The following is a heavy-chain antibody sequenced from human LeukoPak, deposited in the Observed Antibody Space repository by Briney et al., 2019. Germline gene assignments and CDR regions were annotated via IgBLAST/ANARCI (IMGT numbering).Heavy chain of an antibody. J-gene: IGHJ4*02. Sequence: PGGSLRLSCAASGITFSNAWMNWVRQAPGKGLEWIARIQRKVDGETTDYAAPVKGRFTISRDDSKTTLYLQMNSLKAEDTAVYYCSWIAATFDYWGQGTLVTVSS. D-gene: IGHD2-15*01. CDR1: GITFSNAW. V-gene: IGHV3-15*01. CDR2: IQRKVDGETT. CDR3: SWIAATFDY.